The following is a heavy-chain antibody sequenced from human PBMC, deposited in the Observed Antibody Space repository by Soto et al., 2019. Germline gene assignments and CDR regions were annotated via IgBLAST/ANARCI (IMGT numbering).Heavy chain of an antibody. V-gene: IGHV4-39*01. Sequence: NPSETLSLTCTISGGSVSSSNYYWGWVRQPPGKGLEWIGSIHFGGTTYYNPSLKSRVTISVDTSKNQFSPNLSSVTAADTAVFFCVRRQLGLTIDSWGQGTLVTVSS. J-gene: IGHJ4*02. D-gene: IGHD1-1*01. CDR2: IHFGGTT. CDR1: GGSVSSSNYY. CDR3: VRRQLGLTIDS.